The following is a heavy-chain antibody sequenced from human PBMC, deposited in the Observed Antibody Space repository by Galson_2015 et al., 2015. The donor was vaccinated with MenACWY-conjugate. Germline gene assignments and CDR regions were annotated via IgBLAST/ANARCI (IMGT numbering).Heavy chain of an antibody. CDR1: GGSFSGYY. V-gene: IGHV4-34*01. D-gene: IGHD4-17*01. CDR3: AREFTVTASMYYFDY. J-gene: IGHJ4*02. CDR2: INHSGST. Sequence: ETLSLTCAVYGGSFSGYYWSWIRQPPGKGLEWIGEINHSGSTNYNPSLKSRVTISVDTSKNQFSLKLSSVTAADTAVYYCAREFTVTASMYYFDYWGQGTLVTVSS.